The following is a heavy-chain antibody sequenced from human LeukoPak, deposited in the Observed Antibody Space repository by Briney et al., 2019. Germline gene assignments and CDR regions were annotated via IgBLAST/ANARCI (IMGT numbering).Heavy chain of an antibody. CDR2: IYTSGST. V-gene: IGHV4-4*07. CDR3: ARDSYSSSWYGYFDY. J-gene: IGHJ4*02. D-gene: IGHD6-13*01. CDR1: GGSISSYY. Sequence: SETLSLTCTVSGGSISSYYWSWIRQPAGKGLEWIGRIYTSGSTNYNPSLKSRVTMSLDTSKNQFSLQLSSVTAADTAVYYCARDSYSSSWYGYFDYWGQGTLVTVSS.